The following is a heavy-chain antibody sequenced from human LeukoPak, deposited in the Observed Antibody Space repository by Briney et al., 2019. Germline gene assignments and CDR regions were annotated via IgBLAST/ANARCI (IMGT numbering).Heavy chain of an antibody. Sequence: GASVKVSCKASGYTFTGYYMHWVRQAPGQGLEWMGWISAYNGNTNYTQKLQGRVTMTTDTSTSTAYMELRSLRSDDTAVYYCAREKYQLLSRWGQGTLVTVSS. D-gene: IGHD2-2*01. CDR3: AREKYQLLSR. V-gene: IGHV1-18*04. J-gene: IGHJ4*02. CDR2: ISAYNGNT. CDR1: GYTFTGYY.